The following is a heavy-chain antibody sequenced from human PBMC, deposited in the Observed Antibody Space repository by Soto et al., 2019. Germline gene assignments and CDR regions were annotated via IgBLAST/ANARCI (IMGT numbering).Heavy chain of an antibody. J-gene: IGHJ6*02. Sequence: LRLSCTASGFTFDDYAMHWVRQAPGKGLEWVSGISWNSGSIGYADSVKARFTISRDNAKNSLYLQMNSLRAEDTALYYCAKDIAGRGSLYYFYGMDVWGQGTKVTVYS. D-gene: IGHD2-21*01. V-gene: IGHV3-9*01. CDR3: AKDIAGRGSLYYFYGMDV. CDR1: GFTFDDYA. CDR2: ISWNSGSI.